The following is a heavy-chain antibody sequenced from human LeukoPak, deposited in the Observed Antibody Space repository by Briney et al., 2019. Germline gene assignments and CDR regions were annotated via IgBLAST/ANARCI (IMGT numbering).Heavy chain of an antibody. CDR1: GFTFSSYW. Sequence: KPGGSLRLSCAASGFTFSSYWMSWVRQAPGEGLEWVSSISSSSSYIYYADSVKGRFTISRDNAKNSLYLQMNSLRAGDTAVYYCAREGGYDYWGQGTLVTVSS. CDR2: ISSSSSYI. V-gene: IGHV3-21*01. D-gene: IGHD1-1*01. J-gene: IGHJ4*02. CDR3: AREGGYDY.